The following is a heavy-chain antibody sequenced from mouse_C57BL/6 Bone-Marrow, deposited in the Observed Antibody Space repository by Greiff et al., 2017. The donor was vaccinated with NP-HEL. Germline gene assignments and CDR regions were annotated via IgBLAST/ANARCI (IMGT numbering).Heavy chain of an antibody. CDR2: INPGSGGT. CDR1: GYAFTNYL. Sequence: QVQLQQSGAELVRPGTSVKVSCKASGYAFTNYLIEWVKQRPGQGLEWIGVINPGSGGTNYNEKFKGKATLTADKSSSTAYMQLSSLTSEDSAVYFGARNRITTVVASFDYWGQGTTLTVSS. D-gene: IGHD1-1*01. CDR3: ARNRITTVVASFDY. V-gene: IGHV1-54*01. J-gene: IGHJ2*01.